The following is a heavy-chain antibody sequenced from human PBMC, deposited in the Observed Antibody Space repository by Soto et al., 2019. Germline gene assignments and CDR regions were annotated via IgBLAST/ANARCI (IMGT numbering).Heavy chain of an antibody. CDR2: INAGSGNT. CDR1: GYTFTHYA. CDR3: ARGLAADGA. V-gene: IGHV1-3*01. J-gene: IGHJ5*02. Sequence: QVQLVQSGAEVKKPGASVKVSCTASGYTFTHYAIHWVRHAPGQRLEWMGFINAGSGNTKYSQTFQGRLTFTTDTSASTAYMDLGSLRSEDTAIYYCARGLAADGAWGQGTLVTVSS. D-gene: IGHD6-13*01.